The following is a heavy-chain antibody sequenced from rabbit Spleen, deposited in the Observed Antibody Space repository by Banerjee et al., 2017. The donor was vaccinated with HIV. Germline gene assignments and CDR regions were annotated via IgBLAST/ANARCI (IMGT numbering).Heavy chain of an antibody. CDR1: GFSFSSSDY. D-gene: IGHD4-2*01. V-gene: IGHV1S40*01. J-gene: IGHJ3*01. Sequence: QSLEESGGGLVQPEGSLALTCKASGFSFSSSDYICWVRQAPGKGLEWISCIAGSSSGFTYSATWAKGRFTISKTSSTTVTLQMTSLTAADTATYFCARSLAGNCLTRLDLWGQGTLVTVS. CDR3: ARSLAGNCLTRLDL. CDR2: IAGSSSGFT.